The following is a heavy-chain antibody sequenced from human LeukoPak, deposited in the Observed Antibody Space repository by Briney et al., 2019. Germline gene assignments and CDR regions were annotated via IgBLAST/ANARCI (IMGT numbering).Heavy chain of an antibody. J-gene: IGHJ4*02. CDR2: FDPEDGET. CDR1: GYTLTELS. D-gene: IGHD6-19*01. Sequence: GASVKVSCKVSGYTLTELSIHWVRQAPGKGLEWMGGFDPEDGETIYAQKFQGRVTMTEDTSTDTAYMELSSLRSEDTAVFYCATAHSSGHFDYFDYWGQGTLVTVSS. V-gene: IGHV1-24*01. CDR3: ATAHSSGHFDYFDY.